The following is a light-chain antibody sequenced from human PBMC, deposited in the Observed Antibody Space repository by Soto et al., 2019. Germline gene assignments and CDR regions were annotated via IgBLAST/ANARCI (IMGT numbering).Light chain of an antibody. CDR2: LGS. Sequence: VMTQSPLSLPVTLGQPASICCISGQVLLHSRGYSYLDWYLQKPGQSPQLLINLGSNRASGVPDRFSGSGSGTNFTLKISRVEAEDVGVYYCMQSLQTPLTFGGGTKVAIK. CDR1: QVLLHSRGYSY. J-gene: IGKJ4*01. CDR3: MQSLQTPLT. V-gene: IGKV2-28*01.